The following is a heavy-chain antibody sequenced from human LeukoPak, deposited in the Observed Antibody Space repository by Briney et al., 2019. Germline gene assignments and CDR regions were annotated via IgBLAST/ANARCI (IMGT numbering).Heavy chain of an antibody. CDR1: GFTFSNYD. CDR2: ISGSGGST. D-gene: IGHD5-18*01. V-gene: IGHV3-23*01. J-gene: IGHJ4*02. Sequence: GGSLRLSCAASGFTFSNYDMSWVRQAPGKGLEWVSAISGSGGSTYYADSVKGRFTISRDNSKNTLYLQMNSLRGEDTAVYYCAKGVDTSMVKYDYWGQGTLVTVSS. CDR3: AKGVDTSMVKYDY.